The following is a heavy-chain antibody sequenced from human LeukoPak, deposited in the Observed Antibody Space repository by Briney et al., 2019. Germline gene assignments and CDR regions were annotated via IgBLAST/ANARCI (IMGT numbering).Heavy chain of an antibody. Sequence: VASVKVSCKASGGTFSSYAISWVRQAPGQGLEWMGGIIPIFGTANYAQKFQGRVTITADGSTSTAYMELSSLRSEDTAVYYCARVVRFGELYYFDYWGQGTLVTVSS. CDR2: IIPIFGTA. J-gene: IGHJ4*02. CDR1: GGTFSSYA. V-gene: IGHV1-69*13. D-gene: IGHD3-10*01. CDR3: ARVVRFGELYYFDY.